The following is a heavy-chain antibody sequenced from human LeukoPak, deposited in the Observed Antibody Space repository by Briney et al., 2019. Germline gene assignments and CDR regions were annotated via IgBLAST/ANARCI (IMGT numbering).Heavy chain of an antibody. CDR2: ISSNGGST. CDR1: GFTFSSYA. D-gene: IGHD3-22*01. V-gene: IGHV3-64*01. Sequence: GGSLRLSCAASGFTFSSYAMHWVRQAPGKGLEYVSAISSNGGSTYYANSVKGRFTISRDNSKNTLYLQMGSLRAEDMAVYYCARVFSGYYGYYFDYWGQGTLVTVSS. CDR3: ARVFSGYYGYYFDY. J-gene: IGHJ4*02.